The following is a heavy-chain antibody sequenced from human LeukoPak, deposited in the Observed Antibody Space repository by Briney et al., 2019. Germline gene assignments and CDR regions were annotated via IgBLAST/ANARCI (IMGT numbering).Heavy chain of an antibody. CDR1: GGSFSGYY. CDR2: INHSGST. Sequence: PSETLSLTCAVYGGSFSGYYWSWIRQPPGKGLEWIGEINHSGSTNYNPSLKSRVTMSVDTSKSQFSLKLSSVTAADTAVYYCARCKVVRGRVGAFDIWGQGTMVTVSS. J-gene: IGHJ3*02. V-gene: IGHV4-34*01. CDR3: ARCKVVRGRVGAFDI. D-gene: IGHD3-10*01.